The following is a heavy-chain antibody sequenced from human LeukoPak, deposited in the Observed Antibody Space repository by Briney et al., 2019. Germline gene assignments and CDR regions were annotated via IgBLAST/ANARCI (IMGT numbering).Heavy chain of an antibody. CDR2: ISAYNGNT. CDR3: ARRRRCSGGSCYPKDYYYYMDV. CDR1: GYTFTSYG. Sequence: GASVKVSCKASGYTFTSYGISWVRQAPGQGLEWMGWISAYNGNTNYAQKLQGRVTMTTDTSTSTAYMELRSLRSDDTAVYYCARRRRCSGGSCYPKDYYYYMDVWGKGTTVTISS. V-gene: IGHV1-18*01. J-gene: IGHJ6*03. D-gene: IGHD2-15*01.